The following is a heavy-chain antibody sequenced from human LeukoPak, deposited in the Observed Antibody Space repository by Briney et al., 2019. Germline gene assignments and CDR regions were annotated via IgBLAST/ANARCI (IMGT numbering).Heavy chain of an antibody. CDR1: GGTFSSYA. D-gene: IGHD1-26*01. V-gene: IGHV1-2*02. J-gene: IGHJ4*02. Sequence: ASVKVSCKASGGTFSSYAISWVRQAPGQGLEWMGGIIPNSGGTNYAQKFQGRVTMTRDTSISTAYMELSRLRSDDTAVYYCARDPSGSYYDYWGQGTLVTVSS. CDR3: ARDPSGSYYDY. CDR2: IIPNSGGT.